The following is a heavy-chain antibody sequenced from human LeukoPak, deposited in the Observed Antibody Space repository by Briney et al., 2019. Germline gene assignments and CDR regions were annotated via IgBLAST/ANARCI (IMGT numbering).Heavy chain of an antibody. Sequence: GGSLRLSCAASGFTFSSYAMHWVRQAPVKGLEWVAVISYDGSNKYYADSVKGRFTISRDNSKNTLYLQMNSLRAEDTAVYYCARVEAGMDNYWGQGTLVTVSS. CDR1: GFTFSSYA. V-gene: IGHV3-30-3*01. CDR2: ISYDGSNK. D-gene: IGHD6-19*01. J-gene: IGHJ4*02. CDR3: ARVEAGMDNY.